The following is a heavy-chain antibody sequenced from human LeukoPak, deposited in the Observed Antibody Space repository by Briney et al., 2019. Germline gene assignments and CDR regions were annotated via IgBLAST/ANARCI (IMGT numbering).Heavy chain of an antibody. CDR2: IYHSGST. D-gene: IGHD5-12*01. CDR1: GYSISSGYY. Sequence: SETLSLTCTVSGYSISSGYYWGWIRQPPGKGLEWIGSIYHSGSTYYNPSLKSRVTISVDTSKNQFSLKPSSVTAADTAVYYCARSGYGGYVTYYYYGMDVWGQGTTVTVSS. V-gene: IGHV4-38-2*02. J-gene: IGHJ6*02. CDR3: ARSGYGGYVTYYYYGMDV.